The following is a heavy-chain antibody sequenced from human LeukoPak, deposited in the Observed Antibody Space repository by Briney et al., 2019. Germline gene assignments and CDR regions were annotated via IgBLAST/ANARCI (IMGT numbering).Heavy chain of an antibody. D-gene: IGHD1-7*01. CDR2: IYSGGST. Sequence: PGGSLRLSCAASGFTFSNNYMSCVRQAPGKGLEWVSVIYSGGSTYYADSVKGRFTISRDNSKNTLYLQMNSLRPEDTAVYYCARGGWNYESDYWGQGTLVTVSS. J-gene: IGHJ4*02. CDR3: ARGGWNYESDY. CDR1: GFTFSNNY. V-gene: IGHV3-53*01.